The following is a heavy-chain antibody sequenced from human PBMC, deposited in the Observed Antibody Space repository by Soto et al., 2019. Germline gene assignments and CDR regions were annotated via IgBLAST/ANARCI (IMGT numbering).Heavy chain of an antibody. CDR3: ARRVPTVGATCWFDR. CDR1: GGSISSYY. CDR2: IYYSGST. Sequence: QVQLQESGPGLVKPSETLSLTCTVSGGSISSYYWSWIRQPQGKGLEWIVYIYYSGSTNYNPSLKSLVSIPVDTSKHQGSLKVVSVTAADTAVYYCARRVPTVGATCWFDRWGQGTLVTVSS. V-gene: IGHV4-59*01. J-gene: IGHJ5*02. D-gene: IGHD1-26*01.